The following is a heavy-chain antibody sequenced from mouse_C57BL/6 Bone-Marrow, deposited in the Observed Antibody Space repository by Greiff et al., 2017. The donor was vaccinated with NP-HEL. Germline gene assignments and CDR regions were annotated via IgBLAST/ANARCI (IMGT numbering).Heavy chain of an antibody. Sequence: EVQLQESGAELVRPGASVKLSCTASGFNIKDDYMHWVKQRPEQGLEWIGWIDPENGDTEYASKFQGKATITADTSSNTAYLQLSSLTSEDTAVYYCTMGSTMITTTAFDYWGQGTTLTVSS. V-gene: IGHV14-4*01. J-gene: IGHJ2*01. CDR3: TMGSTMITTTAFDY. CDR2: IDPENGDT. D-gene: IGHD2-4*01. CDR1: GFNIKDDY.